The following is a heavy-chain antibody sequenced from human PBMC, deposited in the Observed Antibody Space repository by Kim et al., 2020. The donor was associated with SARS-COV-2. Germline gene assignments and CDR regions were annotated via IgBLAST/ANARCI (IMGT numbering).Heavy chain of an antibody. D-gene: IGHD2-15*01. V-gene: IGHV3-64*02. CDR1: GFPFSSYG. J-gene: IGHJ4*02. CDR3: ARGLLGVLEY. CDR2: ISSNGVGT. Sequence: GGSLRLSCAASGFPFSSYGMYWVRQAPGKGLEYVSAISSNGVGTYYAESVKGRFTISRDNSKNTLYLQMGSLRAEDMAVYYCARGLLGVLEYWGQGILVTVSS.